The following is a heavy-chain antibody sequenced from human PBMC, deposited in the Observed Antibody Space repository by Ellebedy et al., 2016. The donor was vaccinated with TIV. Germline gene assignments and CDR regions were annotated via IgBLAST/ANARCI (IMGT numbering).Heavy chain of an antibody. CDR2: IDPSDSYT. Sequence: ASVKVSCKGSGYSFTSYWISWVRQMPGKGLEWMGRIDPSDSYTNYSPSFQGHVTISADKSISTAYLQWSSLKASDTAMYYCARYLMVAAAGSNWFDPWGQGTLVTVSS. CDR1: GYSFTSYW. D-gene: IGHD6-13*01. CDR3: ARYLMVAAAGSNWFDP. V-gene: IGHV5-10-1*01. J-gene: IGHJ5*02.